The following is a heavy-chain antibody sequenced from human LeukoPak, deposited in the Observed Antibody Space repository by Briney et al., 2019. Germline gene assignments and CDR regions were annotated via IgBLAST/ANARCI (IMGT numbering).Heavy chain of an antibody. CDR3: ARVERWLQFQNAFDI. J-gene: IGHJ3*02. CDR2: NSDMGNS. CDR1: GGSISIY. V-gene: IGHV4-59*12. Sequence: SETLSLTCTVSGGSISIYWTWIRQAPGKGLEWIGYNSDMGNSNYSPSLKSRVTISVDTSKNQFSLKVTSVTAADTAVYYCARVERWLQFQNAFDIWGQGTMVTVSS. D-gene: IGHD5-24*01.